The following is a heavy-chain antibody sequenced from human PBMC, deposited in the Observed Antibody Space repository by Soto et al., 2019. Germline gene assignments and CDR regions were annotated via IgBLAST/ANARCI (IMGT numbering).Heavy chain of an antibody. CDR3: AKVSRGIGVGPAALN. V-gene: IGHV3-23*01. CDR1: GHTFHSYA. D-gene: IGHD2-2*01. J-gene: IGHJ4*02. Sequence: EVQLLESGGGLVQPGGSLRLSCVASGHTFHSYAMSWVRQAPGKGLEWVSGISGSGGSTYYAGSVRGRFTISRDDSKNTLYLQVNSPRAEDTAVYYCAKVSRGIGVGPAALNWGQGTLVTVCS. CDR2: ISGSGGST.